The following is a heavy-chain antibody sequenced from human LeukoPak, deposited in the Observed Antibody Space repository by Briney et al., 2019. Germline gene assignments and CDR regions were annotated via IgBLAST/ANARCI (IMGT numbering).Heavy chain of an antibody. CDR1: GGTFSSYA. V-gene: IGHV1-69*13. D-gene: IGHD2-2*01. CDR3: ARGGDCSSTSCYADDAFDI. J-gene: IGHJ3*02. CDR2: IIPIFGTA. Sequence: SVKVSCKASGGTFSSYAISWVRQAPGQGLEWMGGIIPIFGTANYAQKFQGRVTITADESTSTAYMELSSLRSEDTAVYYCARGGDCSSTSCYADDAFDIWGQGTMVTVSS.